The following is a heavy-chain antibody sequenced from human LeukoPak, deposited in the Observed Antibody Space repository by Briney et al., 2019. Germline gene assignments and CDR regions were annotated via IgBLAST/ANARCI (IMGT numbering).Heavy chain of an antibody. Sequence: ASVKVSCKASGYTFTGYYMHWVRQAPGQGLEWMGWINPNSGGTNYAQKFQGRVTMTRDTSISTAYMELSRLRSDDTAVYYCARDLPTTIFGVVGNWFDPWGQGTLVTVSS. D-gene: IGHD3-3*01. V-gene: IGHV1-2*02. J-gene: IGHJ5*02. CDR3: ARDLPTTIFGVVGNWFDP. CDR2: INPNSGGT. CDR1: GYTFTGYY.